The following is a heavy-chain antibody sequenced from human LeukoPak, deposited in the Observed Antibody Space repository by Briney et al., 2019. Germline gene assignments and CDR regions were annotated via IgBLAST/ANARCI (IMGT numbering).Heavy chain of an antibody. D-gene: IGHD3-22*01. CDR2: IRFDGSNK. Sequence: GGSLRLSCAASGFTFSSYGMHWVRQAPGKGLEWVAFIRFDGSNKYYADSVKGRFTISRDNAKNSLYLQMNSLRAEDTALYYCAKDMGYYDSSGYYYPGAFDIWGQGTMVTVSS. CDR3: AKDMGYYDSSGYYYPGAFDI. V-gene: IGHV3-30*02. J-gene: IGHJ3*02. CDR1: GFTFSSYG.